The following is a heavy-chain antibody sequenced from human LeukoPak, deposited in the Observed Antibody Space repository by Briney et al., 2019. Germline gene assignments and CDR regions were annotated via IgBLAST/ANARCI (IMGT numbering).Heavy chain of an antibody. J-gene: IGHJ4*02. CDR3: AKGYSSSWPLIFDY. V-gene: IGHV3-30*02. D-gene: IGHD6-13*01. CDR2: IRYDGSNK. Sequence: PGGSLRLSCAASGFTFDDYTMHWVRQAPGKGLEWVAFIRYDGSNKYYADSVKGRFTISRDNSKNTLYLQMNSLRAEDTAVYYCAKGYSSSWPLIFDYWGQGTLVTVSS. CDR1: GFTFDDYT.